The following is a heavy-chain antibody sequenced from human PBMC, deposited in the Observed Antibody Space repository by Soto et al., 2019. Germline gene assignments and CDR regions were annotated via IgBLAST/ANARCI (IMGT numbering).Heavy chain of an antibody. Sequence: GGSLRLSCAASGFTFSSYSMNWVRQAPGKGLEWVSSISSSSSYIYYADSVKGRFTISRDNAKNSLYLQMNSLRAEDTAVYYCAREMVDTAMVIRFDPWGQGTLVTVSS. CDR2: ISSSSSYI. J-gene: IGHJ5*02. V-gene: IGHV3-21*01. D-gene: IGHD5-18*01. CDR1: GFTFSSYS. CDR3: AREMVDTAMVIRFDP.